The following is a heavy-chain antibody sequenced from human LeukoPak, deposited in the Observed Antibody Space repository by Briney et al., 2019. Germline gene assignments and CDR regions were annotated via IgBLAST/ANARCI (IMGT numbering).Heavy chain of an antibody. CDR1: GFTFSSYG. D-gene: IGHD1-26*01. CDR2: IRYDGSNK. CDR3: AKDRIFGSYYTEYFQR. V-gene: IGHV3-30*02. J-gene: IGHJ1*01. Sequence: GGSLRLSCAASGFTFSSYGMHWVRQAPGKGLEWVAFIRYDGSNKYYADSVKGRFTISRDNSKNTLYLQMNSLRAEDTAVYYCAKDRIFGSYYTEYFQRWGQGTLVTVSS.